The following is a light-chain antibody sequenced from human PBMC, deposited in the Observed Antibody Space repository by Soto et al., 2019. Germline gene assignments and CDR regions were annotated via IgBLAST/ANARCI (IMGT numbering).Light chain of an antibody. CDR1: SSNIGAGYD. J-gene: IGLJ2*01. CDR3: QSYDSSLSGSRV. CDR2: GNS. V-gene: IGLV1-40*01. Sequence: QSVLTQPPSVSGAPGQRVTISCTGSSSNIGAGYDVHWYQQLPGTAPKLLIYGNSNRPSGVPDRFSGSKSVTSASLAITGLQAEDEADYYCQSYDSSLSGSRVFGGGTKVTVL.